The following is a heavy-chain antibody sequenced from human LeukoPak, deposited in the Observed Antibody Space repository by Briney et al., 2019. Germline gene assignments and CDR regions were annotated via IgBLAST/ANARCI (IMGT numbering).Heavy chain of an antibody. CDR1: GYSFTSYS. Sequence: GESLKISCQGFGYSFTSYSIGWVRQMPGKGMEWMGVIYPGDSRIRYNPSFQGQVTISVDKSISTAYLQWVSLKASDTAMYYCACRDLTSTWSFPWGQGTLVTVSS. CDR3: ACRDLTSTWSFP. D-gene: IGHD6-13*01. J-gene: IGHJ5*02. CDR2: IYPGDSRI. V-gene: IGHV5-51*01.